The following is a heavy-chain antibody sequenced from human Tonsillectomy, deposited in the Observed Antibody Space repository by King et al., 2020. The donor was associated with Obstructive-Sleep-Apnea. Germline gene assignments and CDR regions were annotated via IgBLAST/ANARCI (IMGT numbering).Heavy chain of an antibody. CDR1: GFTFSTYA. Sequence: VQLVESGGGVVQPGTSLRLSCAASGFTFSTYAMHWVRRAPGKGLEWVALISYDGTIKYYANSVKGRFTISRDNSKNTLNLQMNSLRPEDSAVYYCARGPQSGYDLPLDYWGQGILVTVSS. D-gene: IGHD5-12*01. CDR3: ARGPQSGYDLPLDY. V-gene: IGHV3-30*04. J-gene: IGHJ4*02. CDR2: ISYDGTIK.